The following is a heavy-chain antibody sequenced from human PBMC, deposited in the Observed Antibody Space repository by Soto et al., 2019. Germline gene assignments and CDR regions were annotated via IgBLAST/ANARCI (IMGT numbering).Heavy chain of an antibody. Sequence: EASVKVSCQASGGTFSSYAISWVRQAPGQGLEWMAIIDPSGGSTNYAQKFQGRVTMTRDTSTRTIYMEVSSLRSEDTALYYCGRGLKHLWNDAFDIWGQGTMVTVSS. V-gene: IGHV1-46*01. D-gene: IGHD1-1*01. CDR3: GRGLKHLWNDAFDI. J-gene: IGHJ3*02. CDR1: GGTFSSYA. CDR2: IDPSGGST.